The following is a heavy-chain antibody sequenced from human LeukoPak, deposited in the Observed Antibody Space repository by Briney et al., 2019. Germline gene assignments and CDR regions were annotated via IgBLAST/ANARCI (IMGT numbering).Heavy chain of an antibody. CDR2: IRNDGSNK. Sequence: GGSLRLSCVASGFTFSSNGMHWVRQAPGKGLEWVAFIRNDGSNKYYVDSVKGRFTIYRDNSKNTLYLQMNSLRAEDTAVYYCAKAPVTTCRGAYCYPFDYWGQGTLVTVSS. V-gene: IGHV3-30*02. CDR3: AKAPVTTCRGAYCYPFDY. J-gene: IGHJ4*02. D-gene: IGHD2-21*01. CDR1: GFTFSSNG.